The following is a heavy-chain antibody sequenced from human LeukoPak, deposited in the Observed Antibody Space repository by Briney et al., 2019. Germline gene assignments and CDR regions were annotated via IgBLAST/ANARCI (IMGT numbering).Heavy chain of an antibody. CDR1: GGSISSYY. J-gene: IGHJ4*02. Sequence: SETLSLTCTVSGGSISSYYWSWIRQPPGKGLEWIGYIYYSGSTNYNPSLKSRVTISVDTSKNQFSLKLSSVTAADTAMYYCATLEWGRGTYWGQGILVTVSS. V-gene: IGHV4-59*01. CDR2: IYYSGST. CDR3: ATLEWGRGTY. D-gene: IGHD1-26*01.